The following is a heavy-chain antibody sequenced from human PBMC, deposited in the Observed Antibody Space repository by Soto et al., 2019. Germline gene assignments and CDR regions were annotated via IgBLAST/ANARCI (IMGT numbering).Heavy chain of an antibody. CDR1: GYSFTSYW. V-gene: IGHV5-51*01. D-gene: IGHD2-15*01. J-gene: IGHJ3*02. Sequence: PGESLKISCKGSGYSFTSYWIGWVRQMPGKGLEWMGIIYPGDSDTRYSPSFQGQVTISADKSISTAYLQWSSLKASDTAMYYCARPSLSRYSGFSAFDIWGQGTMVTVSS. CDR2: IYPGDSDT. CDR3: ARPSLSRYSGFSAFDI.